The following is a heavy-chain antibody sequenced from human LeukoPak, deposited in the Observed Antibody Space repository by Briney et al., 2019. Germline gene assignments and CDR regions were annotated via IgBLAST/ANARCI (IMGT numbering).Heavy chain of an antibody. CDR2: VYYSGST. Sequence: SETLSLTCTVSDGSISTYYWNWIRQPPGKGLEWIGYVYYSGSTYYNPSLKSRVTISVDTSKNQFSLKLSSVTAADTAVYYCARHRITMVRGVNFDYWGQGTLVTVSS. D-gene: IGHD3-10*01. CDR3: ARHRITMVRGVNFDY. CDR1: DGSISTYY. J-gene: IGHJ4*02. V-gene: IGHV4-59*04.